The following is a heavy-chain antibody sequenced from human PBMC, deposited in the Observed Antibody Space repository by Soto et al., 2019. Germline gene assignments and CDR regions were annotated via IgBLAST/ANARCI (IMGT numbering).Heavy chain of an antibody. CDR1: GGSISSYY. J-gene: IGHJ4*02. CDR2: ISHSGST. D-gene: IGHD5-18*01. CDR3: AREYTYGSNFFDC. Sequence: SETLSLTCTVSGGSISSYYWSWIRQHPGKGLEWIGYISHSGSTYYTPSLKSRVIISADTSKNQFSLNLTSVTAADTAVYYCAREYTYGSNFFDCWGQGALVTVSS. V-gene: IGHV4-59*06.